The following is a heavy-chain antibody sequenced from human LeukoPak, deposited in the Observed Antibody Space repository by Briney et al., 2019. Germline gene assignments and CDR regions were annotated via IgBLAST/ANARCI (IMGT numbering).Heavy chain of an antibody. CDR2: IHYSGST. CDR1: GGSISSYY. Sequence: SETLSLTCTVSGGSISSYYWSWIRQPPGKGLEWIGYIHYSGSTHYNPSLNSRVTMSVDASENRFSLKVTSVTAADTAVYYCVRTTVSKEGWFDPWGQGILVTVSS. CDR3: VRTTVSKEGWFDP. D-gene: IGHD4-11*01. V-gene: IGHV4-59*04. J-gene: IGHJ5*02.